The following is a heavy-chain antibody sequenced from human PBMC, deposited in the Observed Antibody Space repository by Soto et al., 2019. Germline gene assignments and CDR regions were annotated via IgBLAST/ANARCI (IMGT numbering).Heavy chain of an antibody. CDR1: GFPFSGYV. V-gene: IGHV3-21*01. CDR2: ISSSSSYI. D-gene: IGHD5-12*01. Sequence: EVLLVESGGGLVKPGGSLRLSCEASGFPFSGYVINWVRQAPGKGLEWISSISSSSSYIDYADSVKGRFTISRDNAKNSLYLQMNSLRAEDTAMYYCARDRGYSGYDHYSDYWGQGTLVTVSS. CDR3: ARDRGYSGYDHYSDY. J-gene: IGHJ4*02.